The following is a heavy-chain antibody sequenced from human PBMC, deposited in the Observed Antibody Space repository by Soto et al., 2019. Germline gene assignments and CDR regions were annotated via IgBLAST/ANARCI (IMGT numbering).Heavy chain of an antibody. Sequence: SETLSLTCRVSGGSVGSGSYYWSWIRQPPGKGLEWIGYTLYSGRPNYNPSLQSLQSRVTISVDTSRNQFSLRLTSVTAADTALYYCARHDFYHRSFDIWGQGTLVTVSS. CDR3: ARHDFYHRSFDI. D-gene: IGHD3-3*01. CDR2: TLYSGRP. J-gene: IGHJ3*02. CDR1: GGSVGSGSYY. V-gene: IGHV4-61*01.